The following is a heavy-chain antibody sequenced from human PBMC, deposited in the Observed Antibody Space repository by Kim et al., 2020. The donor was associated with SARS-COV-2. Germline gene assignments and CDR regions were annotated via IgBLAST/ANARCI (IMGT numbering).Heavy chain of an antibody. D-gene: IGHD6-13*01. Sequence: IYYGDSVKGRFTISRDNAKNSLYLQRNSLRAEDTAVYYCARETSIAATDYGGQGTLVTVSS. J-gene: IGHJ4*02. CDR3: ARETSIAATDY. CDR2: I. V-gene: IGHV3-21*01.